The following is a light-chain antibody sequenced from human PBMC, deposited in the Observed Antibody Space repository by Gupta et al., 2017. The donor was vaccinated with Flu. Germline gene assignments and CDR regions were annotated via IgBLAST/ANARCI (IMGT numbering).Light chain of an antibody. Sequence: STGERATLSCRASQSVSRYLAWYQQKPGQAPRLLIYGASSRATGITDRFSGSGSGTDFTLSISRLEPEDFAVYYCQQYDTSPLTFGGGTKVEIK. J-gene: IGKJ4*01. CDR1: QSVSRY. CDR3: QQYDTSPLT. V-gene: IGKV3-20*01. CDR2: GAS.